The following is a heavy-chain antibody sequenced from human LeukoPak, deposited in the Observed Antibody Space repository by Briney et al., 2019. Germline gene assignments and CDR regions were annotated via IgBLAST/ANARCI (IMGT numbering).Heavy chain of an antibody. J-gene: IGHJ5*02. Sequence: PGGSLRLSCAASGFTFSSYGMHWVRQAPGKGLEWVAFIQYDGGNEYYADSVKGRLTISRDNSKNTLYLQMNSLRAEDTAVYYCAKGPSQYDFWVLATLGTPFDPWGQGTLVTVSS. D-gene: IGHD3-3*01. CDR1: GFTFSSYG. CDR2: IQYDGGNE. CDR3: AKGPSQYDFWVLATLGTPFDP. V-gene: IGHV3-30*02.